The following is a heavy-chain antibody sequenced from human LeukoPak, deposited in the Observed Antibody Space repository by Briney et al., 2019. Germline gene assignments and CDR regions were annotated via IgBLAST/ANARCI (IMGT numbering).Heavy chain of an antibody. CDR2: ISGSGGST. V-gene: IGHV3-23*01. Sequence: GGSLRLSCAASGFTFSSYGMSWVRQAPGKGLEWVSAISGSGGSTYYADSVKGRFIISRDNSKNTLYLQMNSLRAEDTAVYYCARDSRRYCSGGSCYANFDYWGQGTLVTVSS. CDR1: GFTFSSYG. D-gene: IGHD2-15*01. J-gene: IGHJ4*02. CDR3: ARDSRRYCSGGSCYANFDY.